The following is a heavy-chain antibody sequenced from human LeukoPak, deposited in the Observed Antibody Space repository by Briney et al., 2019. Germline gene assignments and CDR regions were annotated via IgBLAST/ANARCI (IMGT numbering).Heavy chain of an antibody. Sequence: PGGSLRLSCAASGFTFSSYSMNWVRQAPGKGLEWVSSISSSSSYIYYADSVKGRFTISRDNAKNSLYLQMNSLRAEDTAVYYCARDCSGGSCYSAVTSAFDIWGQGTMVTVSS. J-gene: IGHJ3*02. CDR2: ISSSSSYI. V-gene: IGHV3-21*01. D-gene: IGHD2-15*01. CDR1: GFTFSSYS. CDR3: ARDCSGGSCYSAVTSAFDI.